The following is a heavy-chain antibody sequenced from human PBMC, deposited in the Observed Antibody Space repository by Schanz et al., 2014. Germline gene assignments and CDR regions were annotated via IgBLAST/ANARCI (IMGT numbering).Heavy chain of an antibody. D-gene: IGHD2-2*01. Sequence: EVQLLESGGGLVQPGGSLRLSCAASGFTFSDYAMSWVRQAPGKGLEWVSSIIGRGGNTFYADPVKGRFTISRDNSKNTLYLQMNSLRAEDTAVYYCAKQDGYIVVVPVDYWGQGTLVTVSS. CDR2: IIGRGGNT. CDR3: AKQDGYIVVVPVDY. V-gene: IGHV3-23*01. CDR1: GFTFSDYA. J-gene: IGHJ4*02.